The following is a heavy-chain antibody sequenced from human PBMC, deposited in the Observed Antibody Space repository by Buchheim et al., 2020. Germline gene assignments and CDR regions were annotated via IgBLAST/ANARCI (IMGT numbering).Heavy chain of an antibody. CDR1: GYTFTSYY. D-gene: IGHD6-19*01. CDR3: ARGGRQWLVGGWFDP. V-gene: IGHV1-46*01. Sequence: QVQLVQSGAEVKKPGASVKVSCKASGYTFTSYYMHWVRQAPPQGLEWMGIINPSGGSTSYAQKFQGRVTMTRDPSTSTVYMELSSLRAEDTGVYYCARGGRQWLVGGWFDPWGQGTL. CDR2: INPSGGST. J-gene: IGHJ5*02.